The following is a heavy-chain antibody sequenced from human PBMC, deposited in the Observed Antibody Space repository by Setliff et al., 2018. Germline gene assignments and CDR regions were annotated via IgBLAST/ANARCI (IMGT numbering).Heavy chain of an antibody. V-gene: IGHV3-23*01. CDR2: ISGYGSRT. CDR1: GFTFSTYS. Sequence: PGGSLRLSCAASGFTFSTYSMSWARQAPGKGLEWVSGISGYGSRTYYADSVKGRSTISRDNSQNTMYLQMNSLRAEDTAVYYCIRDTSGRDAFDIWGQGTMVTVSS. J-gene: IGHJ3*02. CDR3: IRDTSGRDAFDI. D-gene: IGHD6-19*01.